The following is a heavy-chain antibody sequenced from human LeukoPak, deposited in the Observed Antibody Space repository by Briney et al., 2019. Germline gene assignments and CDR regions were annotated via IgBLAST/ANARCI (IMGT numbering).Heavy chain of an antibody. V-gene: IGHV3-53*01. CDR2: IYSGGST. J-gene: IGHJ3*02. CDR1: GFTVSSNY. CDR3: ARENFGAFDI. D-gene: IGHD3-3*01. Sequence: GGSLRRSCAASGFTVSSNYMSWVRQAPGKGLEWVSVIYSGGSTYYADSVKGRFTISRDNSKNTLYLQMNSLRAEDTAVYYCARENFGAFDIWGQGTMVTVSS.